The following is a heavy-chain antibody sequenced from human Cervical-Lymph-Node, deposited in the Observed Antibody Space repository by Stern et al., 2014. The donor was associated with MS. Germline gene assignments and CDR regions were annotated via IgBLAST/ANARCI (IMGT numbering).Heavy chain of an antibody. CDR1: GFGFATYG. CDR2: ISFDGSNK. CDR3: ARGSDWYPFDY. V-gene: IGHV3-30*03. J-gene: IGHJ4*02. Sequence: VQLVESGGGVVQPGRSLRLYCAASGFGFATYGMHWVRQAPGKGLEWVAVISFDGSNKNYAVSVKGRFTISRDNSKNTLYLQMSSLRAEDTAVYYCARGSDWYPFDYWGQGTLVTVSS. D-gene: IGHD6-19*01.